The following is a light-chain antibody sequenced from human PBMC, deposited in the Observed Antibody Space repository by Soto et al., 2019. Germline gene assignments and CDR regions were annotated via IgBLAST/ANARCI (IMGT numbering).Light chain of an antibody. CDR1: ALPKQY. V-gene: IGLV3-25*02. Sequence: SYELTQPPSVSVSPGQTARITCSGDALPKQYAYWYQQKPGQAPVLVIYKDSERPSGIPERFSGSSSGTTVTLTISGVQAEDEADYYCQSADSSGTYVFGTGTTV. CDR3: QSADSSGTYV. J-gene: IGLJ1*01. CDR2: KDS.